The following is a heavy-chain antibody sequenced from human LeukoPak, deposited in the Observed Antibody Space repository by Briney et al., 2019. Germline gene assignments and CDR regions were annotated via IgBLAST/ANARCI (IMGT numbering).Heavy chain of an antibody. D-gene: IGHD3-9*01. V-gene: IGHV3-7*01. CDR3: VRHPGSYNVLTGYSYYFDY. CDR1: GFTFGSYW. J-gene: IGHJ4*02. CDR2: IKHDGSDH. Sequence: GGSLRLSCVGSGFTFGSYWMSWVRQAPGKGREWVANIKHDGSDHYYADSVAGRFTISRDNAKNSLYLEMSSLRAEDAAVYFCVRHPGSYNVLTGYSYYFDYWGQGTLVTVSS.